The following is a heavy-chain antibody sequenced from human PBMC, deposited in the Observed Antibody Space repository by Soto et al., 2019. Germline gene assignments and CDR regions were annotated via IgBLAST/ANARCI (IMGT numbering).Heavy chain of an antibody. D-gene: IGHD1-26*01. J-gene: IGHJ4*02. CDR2: INAGNGNT. CDR1: GYTFTSYA. CDR3: ARSSGSYRHFDY. Sequence: GASVKVSCKASGYTFTSYAMHWVRQAPGQRLEWMGWINAGNGNTKYSQKFQGRVTITRDTSASTAYMELSSLRSEDTAVYYCARSSGSYRHFDYWGQGTLVTVSS. V-gene: IGHV1-3*01.